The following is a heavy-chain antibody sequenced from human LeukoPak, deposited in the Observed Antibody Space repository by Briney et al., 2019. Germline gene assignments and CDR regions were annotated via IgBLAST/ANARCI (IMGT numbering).Heavy chain of an antibody. CDR2: IKQDGSEK. Sequence: GGSLRLSCAASGFTFSSYWMSWVRQAPGKGLEWVANIKQDGSEKYYVDSVKGRFTISRDNAKNSLYLQMNSLRAEDTAVYYCARNYGPPKDYYYYGMDVWGQGITVTVSS. V-gene: IGHV3-7*05. CDR3: ARNYGPPKDYYYYGMDV. J-gene: IGHJ6*02. CDR1: GFTFSSYW. D-gene: IGHD3-10*01.